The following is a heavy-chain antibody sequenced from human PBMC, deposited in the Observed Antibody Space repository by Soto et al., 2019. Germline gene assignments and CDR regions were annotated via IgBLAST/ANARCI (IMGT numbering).Heavy chain of an antibody. V-gene: IGHV3-49*04. CDR1: GFTFGDYA. CDR2: IRSKAYCGTT. J-gene: IGHJ4*02. Sequence: PGGSLRLSCTASGFTFGDYAMSWVRQAPGKGLEWVGFIRSKAYCGTTEYAASVKGRFTISRDDSKSIAYLQMNSLKTEDTAVYYCSTIFRRNPAAPVVHHYWGQGTLVTVCS. CDR3: STIFRRNPAAPVVHHY. D-gene: IGHD6-13*01.